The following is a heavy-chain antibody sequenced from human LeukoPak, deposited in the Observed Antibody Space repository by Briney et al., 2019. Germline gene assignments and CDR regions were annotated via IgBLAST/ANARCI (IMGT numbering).Heavy chain of an antibody. CDR2: INHSGST. CDR1: GGSFSGYY. D-gene: IGHD3-10*01. V-gene: IGHV4-34*01. CDR3: ARRWRYGYFDY. J-gene: IGHJ4*02. Sequence: SETLSLTCAVYGGSFSGYYWSWTRQPPGKGLEWIGEINHSGSTNYNPSLKSRVTISVDTSKNQFSLKLSSVTAADTAVYYCARRWRYGYFDYWGQGTLVTVSS.